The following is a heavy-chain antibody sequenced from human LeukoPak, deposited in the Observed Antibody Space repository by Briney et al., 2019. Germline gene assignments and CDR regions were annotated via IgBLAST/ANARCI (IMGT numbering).Heavy chain of an antibody. Sequence: PSETLSPSRTVSGGATCSYSWSWIRQPPGKGLEWIGYIYYSGSTNYNPSLKSRVTISVDTSQNQFSLKLSSVTAADTAVYYCARDRRPDYDLWSGHYGTDLWARRPAVTVSS. CDR1: GGATCSYS. CDR2: IYYSGST. D-gene: IGHD3-3*01. CDR3: ARDRRPDYDLWSGHYGTDL. J-gene: IGHJ6*01. V-gene: IGHV4-59*01.